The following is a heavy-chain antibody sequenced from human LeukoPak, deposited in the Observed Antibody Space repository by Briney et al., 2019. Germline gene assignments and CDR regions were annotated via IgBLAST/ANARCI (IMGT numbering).Heavy chain of an antibody. CDR3: AELGITMIGGV. Sequence: GGSLRLSCAASGFTFSSYEMNWVRQAPGKGLEWVSYISSSGSTIYYADSVKGRFTISRDNAKNSLYLQMNSLRAEHTAVYYCAELGITMIGGVWGKGTTVTISP. CDR2: ISSSGSTI. D-gene: IGHD3-10*02. J-gene: IGHJ6*04. CDR1: GFTFSSYE. V-gene: IGHV3-48*03.